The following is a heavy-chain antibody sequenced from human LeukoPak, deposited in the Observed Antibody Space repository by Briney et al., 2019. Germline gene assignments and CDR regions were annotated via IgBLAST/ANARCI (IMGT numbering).Heavy chain of an antibody. CDR1: GFTFSNYW. CDR2: IKQDGSER. CDR3: ARGITMAN. Sequence: GGSLRLSCAASGFTFSNYWMTWVRQAPGKGLEWVANIKQDGSERDYVDSVKGRFTISRGDAKNSLYLQMNSLRAEDTAVYYCARGITMANWGQGTLVTVSS. V-gene: IGHV3-7*04. D-gene: IGHD3-10*01. J-gene: IGHJ4*02.